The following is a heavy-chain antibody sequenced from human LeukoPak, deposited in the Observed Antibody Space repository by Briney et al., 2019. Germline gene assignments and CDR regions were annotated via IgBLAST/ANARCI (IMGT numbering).Heavy chain of an antibody. CDR1: GFTFSSYG. CDR3: ARIGSSGWLSWSAFDI. J-gene: IGHJ3*02. Sequence: GRSLTLSCAASGFTFSSYGMHWVRQAPGKGLEWVAVIWYGGSNKYYADSVKGRFTISRDNSKNTLYLQMNSLRAEDTAVYYCARIGSSGWLSWSAFDIWGQGTMVTVSS. V-gene: IGHV3-33*01. CDR2: IWYGGSNK. D-gene: IGHD6-19*01.